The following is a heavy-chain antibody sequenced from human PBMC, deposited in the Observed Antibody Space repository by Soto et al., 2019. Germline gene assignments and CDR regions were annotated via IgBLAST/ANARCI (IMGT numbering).Heavy chain of an antibody. CDR3: ARDLDSSGWYDTNFDY. J-gene: IGHJ4*02. CDR1: GFTFSSYA. V-gene: IGHV3-30-3*01. CDR2: ISYDGSNK. D-gene: IGHD6-19*01. Sequence: PRLSCAASGFTFSSYAMHWVRQAPGKGLEWVAVISYDGSNKYCADSVKGRFTISRDNSKNTLYLQMNSLRAEDTAVYYCARDLDSSGWYDTNFDYWGQGTLVTVSS.